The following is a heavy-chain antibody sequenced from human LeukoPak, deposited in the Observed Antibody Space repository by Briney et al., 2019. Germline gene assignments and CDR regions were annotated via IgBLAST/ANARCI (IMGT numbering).Heavy chain of an antibody. D-gene: IGHD3-10*01. CDR3: ARDAITMVRGVIAYHT. CDR2: INHSGST. V-gene: IGHV4-34*01. CDR1: VGSFSGYY. Sequence: SETLSLTRAVYVGSFSGYYWSWIRLPTGKGLEWIGEINHSGSTNYNPSLKSRVTISVDTSKNQFSLKLSSVTAADTAVYYCARDAITMVRGVIAYHTWGKGTTVTVSS. J-gene: IGHJ6*04.